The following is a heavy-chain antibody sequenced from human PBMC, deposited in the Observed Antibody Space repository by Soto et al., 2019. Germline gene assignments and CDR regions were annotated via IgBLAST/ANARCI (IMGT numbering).Heavy chain of an antibody. Sequence: EVQLVESGGGLVQPGGSLRLSCAASGFTFSSYWMSWVRQAPGKGLEWVANIKQDGSEKYYVDSVKGRFTISRDNAKNSLYLQMNGLRAEDTAVYYCASIAAAGPFDYWGQGTLVTVSS. CDR2: IKQDGSEK. CDR3: ASIAAAGPFDY. D-gene: IGHD6-13*01. V-gene: IGHV3-7*01. J-gene: IGHJ4*02. CDR1: GFTFSSYW.